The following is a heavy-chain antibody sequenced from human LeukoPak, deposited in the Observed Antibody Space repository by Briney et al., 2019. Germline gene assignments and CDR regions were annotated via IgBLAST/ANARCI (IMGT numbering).Heavy chain of an antibody. D-gene: IGHD3-3*02. J-gene: IGHJ4*02. Sequence: PGGSLRLSCAASGFTFSSYWMSWVRQAPGKGLEWVANIKQDGSEKYYVDSVKGRFTISRDNAKNSLYLQMNSLRAEDTAVYYCAGGPPRSIFWVGIMGYFDYWGQGTLVTVSS. V-gene: IGHV3-7*01. CDR2: IKQDGSEK. CDR1: GFTFSSYW. CDR3: AGGPPRSIFWVGIMGYFDY.